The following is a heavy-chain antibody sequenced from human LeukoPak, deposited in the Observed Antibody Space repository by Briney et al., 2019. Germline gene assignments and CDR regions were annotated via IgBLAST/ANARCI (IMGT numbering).Heavy chain of an antibody. V-gene: IGHV3-30*04. CDR3: ARVALAGTYDYYYMDV. CDR2: ISYDGSNK. J-gene: IGHJ6*03. Sequence: GGSLRLSCAASGFTFSTYAMHWVRQAPGKGLWWAAVISYDGSNKYYADSVKGRFTISRDNSKNTLYLQMNSLRPEDTAVYYCARVALAGTYDYYYMDVWGKGTTVTVSS. D-gene: IGHD6-19*01. CDR1: GFTFSTYA.